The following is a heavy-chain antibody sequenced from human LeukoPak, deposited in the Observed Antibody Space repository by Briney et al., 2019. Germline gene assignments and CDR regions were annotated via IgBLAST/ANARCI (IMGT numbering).Heavy chain of an antibody. Sequence: PSETLSLTCAVYGDSFSGYYWSWIRQPPGKGLEWIGEINHSGCTNYNPSLKSRVTISVDTSKNQFSLKLSSVTAADTAVYYCARVYRGYCSGGSCYSSLYYFDYWGQGTLVTVSS. D-gene: IGHD2-15*01. J-gene: IGHJ4*02. CDR3: ARVYRGYCSGGSCYSSLYYFDY. CDR1: GDSFSGYY. CDR2: INHSGCT. V-gene: IGHV4-34*01.